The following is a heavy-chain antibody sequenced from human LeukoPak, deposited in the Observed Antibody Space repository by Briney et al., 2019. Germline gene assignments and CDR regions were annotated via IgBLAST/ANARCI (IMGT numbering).Heavy chain of an antibody. CDR1: GYTIPSYF. J-gene: IGHJ4*02. CDR2: INPTGGST. CDR3: ARTAARRFDY. D-gene: IGHD6-6*01. Sequence: GASLKFSCKASGYTIPSYFMPWVRQAPGQGLEWMGIINPTGGSTTYAQKFQGRVTMTRDTSTSTVYMELSSLRSDDTAVYYCARTAARRFDYWGQGTLVTVSS. V-gene: IGHV1-46*01.